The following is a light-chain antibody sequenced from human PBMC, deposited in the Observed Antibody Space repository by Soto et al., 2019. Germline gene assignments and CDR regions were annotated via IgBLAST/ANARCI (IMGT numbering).Light chain of an antibody. J-gene: IGKJ3*01. CDR2: AAS. Sequence: IPLTQSPSSLSASVGDIVTITCRASQGISSYLAWYQQKPWKAPKLLIYAASTLQSGVSSRFSGSGSGTDFTLPISSLQPEDFATYYCQQLNSYPFTFGPGNKVYIK. CDR3: QQLNSYPFT. CDR1: QGISSY. V-gene: IGKV1-9*01.